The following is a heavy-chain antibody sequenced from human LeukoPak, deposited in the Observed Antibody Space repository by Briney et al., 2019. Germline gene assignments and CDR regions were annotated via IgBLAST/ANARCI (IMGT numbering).Heavy chain of an antibody. CDR2: IYTSGST. D-gene: IGHD1-26*01. CDR1: GGSISSYY. CDR3: ARESTALSGYYYYYYMDV. Sequence: SQTLSLTCTVSGGSISSYYWSWIRQPAGKGLEWIGRIYTSGSTNYNPSLKSRVAMSVDTSKNQFSLKLSSVTAADTAVYYCARESTALSGYYYYYYMDVWGKGTTVTVSS. V-gene: IGHV4-4*07. J-gene: IGHJ6*03.